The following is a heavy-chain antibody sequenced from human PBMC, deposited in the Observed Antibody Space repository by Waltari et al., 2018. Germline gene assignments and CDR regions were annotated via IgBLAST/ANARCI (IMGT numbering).Heavy chain of an antibody. CDR1: GYTFTSYA. CDR2: INAGNGNT. CDR3: ARVLAVAGIQPLGY. J-gene: IGHJ4*02. Sequence: QVQLVQSGAEVKKPGASVKVSCKASGYTFTSYAMHWVRQAPGQRLEWMGWINAGNGNTKYSQKFQGRVTITRDTSASTAYMELSSLRSEDTAVYYRARVLAVAGIQPLGYWGQGTLVTVSS. V-gene: IGHV1-3*01. D-gene: IGHD6-19*01.